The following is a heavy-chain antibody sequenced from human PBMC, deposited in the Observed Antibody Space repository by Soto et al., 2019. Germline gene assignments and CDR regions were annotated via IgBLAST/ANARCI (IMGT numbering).Heavy chain of an antibody. Sequence: ASVKVSCKASGGTFSRYAVSWVRQAPGQGLEWMGGIIPIFDTANYAQKFQGRVTITADESTSTAYMELNSLRSEDTAVYYCARHIKNSPSPYYYYGMDVWGQGTTVTVSS. CDR1: GGTFSRYA. V-gene: IGHV1-69*13. J-gene: IGHJ6*02. CDR2: IIPIFDTA. CDR3: ARHIKNSPSPYYYYGMDV. D-gene: IGHD6-6*01.